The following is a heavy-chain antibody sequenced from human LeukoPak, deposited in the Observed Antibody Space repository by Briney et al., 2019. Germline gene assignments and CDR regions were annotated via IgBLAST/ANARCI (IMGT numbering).Heavy chain of an antibody. Sequence: GASVKVSCKTSGYTFRSYAISLVRQAPGQGLERMGWINVYNGYTNYARNFQGRVTMTTDTSTSTAYMEVRSLRSDDTAVYYCARVECSSTTCYDDYWGQGTLGIVSS. CDR1: GYTFRSYA. D-gene: IGHD2-2*01. J-gene: IGHJ4*02. V-gene: IGHV1-18*01. CDR3: ARVECSSTTCYDDY. CDR2: INVYNGYT.